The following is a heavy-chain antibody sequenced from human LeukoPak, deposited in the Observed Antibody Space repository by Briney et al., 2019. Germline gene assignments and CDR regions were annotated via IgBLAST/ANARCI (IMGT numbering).Heavy chain of an antibody. Sequence: GASVKVSCKASGYTFTGYFMHWVRQAPGQGLEGMGWINPNSGGTNYAQKFQGRVTMTRDTSISTAYMELSRLRSDETAVYYCARSLGLLWFGELFRFDPWGQGTLVTVSS. CDR2: INPNSGGT. D-gene: IGHD3-10*01. V-gene: IGHV1-2*02. CDR1: GYTFTGYF. J-gene: IGHJ5*02. CDR3: ARSLGLLWFGELFRFDP.